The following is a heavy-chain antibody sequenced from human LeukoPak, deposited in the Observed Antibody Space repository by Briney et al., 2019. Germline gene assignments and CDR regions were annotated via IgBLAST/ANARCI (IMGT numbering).Heavy chain of an antibody. CDR2: ISGSDGST. V-gene: IGHV3-23*01. CDR1: GFTFSSYA. CDR3: ARRLAQTKGFDY. J-gene: IGHJ4*02. Sequence: GGSLRLSCAASGFTFSSYAMSWVRQAPGKGLEWASGISGSDGSTYYADSVKGRFTISRDYSKNTLYVQMNSLRAEDTAVYYCARRLAQTKGFDYWGQGTLVTVSS. D-gene: IGHD2-21*01.